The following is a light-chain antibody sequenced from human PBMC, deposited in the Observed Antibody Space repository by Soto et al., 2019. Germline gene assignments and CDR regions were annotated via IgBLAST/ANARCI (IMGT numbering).Light chain of an antibody. Sequence: QSALTQPRSVSGSPGQSVTISCTGTSSDVGGYNYVSWYQQYPGKAPKPMIYEVSKRPSGVPDRFSGSKSGNTASLTVSGLQPEDEADYYCSSYAGSNKSVFGTGTKLTVL. V-gene: IGLV2-8*01. J-gene: IGLJ1*01. CDR2: EVS. CDR3: SSYAGSNKSV. CDR1: SSDVGGYNY.